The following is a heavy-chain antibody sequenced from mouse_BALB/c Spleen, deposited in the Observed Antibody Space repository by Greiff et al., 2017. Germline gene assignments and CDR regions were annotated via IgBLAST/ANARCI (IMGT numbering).Heavy chain of an antibody. Sequence: VQLKESGAELVKPGASVKLSCTASGFNIKDTYMHWVKQRPEQGLEWIGRIDPANGNTKYDPKFQGKATITADTSSNTAYLQLSSLTSEDTAVYYCARDGYDRVWFAYWGQGTLVTVSA. CDR3: ARDGYDRVWFAY. V-gene: IGHV14-3*02. J-gene: IGHJ3*01. CDR2: IDPANGNT. CDR1: GFNIKDTY. D-gene: IGHD2-2*01.